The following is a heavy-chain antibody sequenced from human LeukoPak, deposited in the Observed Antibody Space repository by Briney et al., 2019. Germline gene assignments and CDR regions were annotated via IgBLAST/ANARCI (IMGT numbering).Heavy chain of an antibody. D-gene: IGHD6-19*01. CDR2: IYSGGST. CDR3: ARETMDSSGWYKGKRFDY. V-gene: IGHV3-66*01. J-gene: IGHJ4*02. CDR1: GFTVSSNY. Sequence: PGGSLRLSCAASGFTVSSNYMSWVRQAPEKGLQWVSVIYSGGSTYYADSVKGRFTISRDNAKNTVYLQMNSLRAEDTAMYYCARETMDSSGWYKGKRFDYWGQGTLVTVSS.